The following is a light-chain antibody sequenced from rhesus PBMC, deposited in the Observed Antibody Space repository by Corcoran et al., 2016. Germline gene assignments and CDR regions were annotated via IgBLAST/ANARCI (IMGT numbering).Light chain of an antibody. CDR2: GAS. V-gene: IGKV3-42*03. J-gene: IGKJ2*01. Sequence: EIVMTQSPATLSLSPGERATLSCRASQSVSSNLAWYQQTPGQAPSLPINGASSRATGSPARFSGRGSGTDFTLTSSSLEPEDFAFYYCQQYSNWPHSFGQGTKVEIK. CDR3: QQYSNWPHS. CDR1: QSVSSN.